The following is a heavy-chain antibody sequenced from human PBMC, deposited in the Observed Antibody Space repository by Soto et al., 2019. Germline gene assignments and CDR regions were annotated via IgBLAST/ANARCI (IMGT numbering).Heavy chain of an antibody. CDR3: ARDDDYEANAFDY. D-gene: IGHD3-22*01. J-gene: IGHJ4*02. Sequence: ASVKVSCKASGGTFSSYAISWVRQAPGQGLEWMGGIIPIFGTANYAQKFQGRVTITADKSTSTAYMDLQMNSLRAEDTAVYYCARDDDYEANAFDYWGPGTLVTVSS. V-gene: IGHV1-69*06. CDR2: IIPIFGTA. CDR1: GGTFSSYA.